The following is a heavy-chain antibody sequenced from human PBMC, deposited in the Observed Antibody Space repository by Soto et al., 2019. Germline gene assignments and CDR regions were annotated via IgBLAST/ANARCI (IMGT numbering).Heavy chain of an antibody. CDR3: AGAPVYGSSNYWFDP. CDR1: GYTFTSYD. J-gene: IGHJ5*02. CDR2: MNPNSGNT. D-gene: IGHD3-10*01. V-gene: IGHV1-8*01. Sequence: ASVKVSCKTSGYTFTSYDINWVRQATGQGLEWMGRMNPNSGNTDYARKFQGRVTMTRDTSISTAYMELSSLTSEDTAVYYCAGAPVYGSSNYWFDPWGQGTQVTVSS.